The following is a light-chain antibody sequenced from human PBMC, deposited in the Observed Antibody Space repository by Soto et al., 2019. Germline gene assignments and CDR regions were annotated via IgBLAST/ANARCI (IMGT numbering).Light chain of an antibody. J-gene: IGKJ1*01. Sequence: DIQMTQSPSSLSASVGDRVTITCRASQSINNCLSWFQQKPGQAPKLLIYAASSLQSGVPSRFSGSESGTDFILTIDSLQPEDFATYFCHQTYIAPATFGQGTKVGVK. CDR3: HQTYIAPAT. CDR1: QSINNC. V-gene: IGKV1-39*01. CDR2: AAS.